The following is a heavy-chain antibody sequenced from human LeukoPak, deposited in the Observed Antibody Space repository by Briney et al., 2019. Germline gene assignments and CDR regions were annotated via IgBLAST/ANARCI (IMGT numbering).Heavy chain of an antibody. J-gene: IGHJ4*02. Sequence: GESLKISCKGSGYSFTNFWIGWVRQMPGKGLEWMGLIFPDDSDTTYSPSFQGQVTISVDKSISTAYLHWSSLKASDTAMYYCAKLGSYSTGWIDYWGQGIVVTVSS. CDR3: AKLGSYSTGWIDY. CDR1: GYSFTNFW. V-gene: IGHV5-51*01. CDR2: IFPDDSDT. D-gene: IGHD6-19*01.